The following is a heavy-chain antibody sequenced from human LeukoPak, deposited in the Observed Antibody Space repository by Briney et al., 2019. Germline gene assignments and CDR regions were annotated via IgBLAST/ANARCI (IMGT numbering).Heavy chain of an antibody. D-gene: IGHD6-13*01. J-gene: IGHJ4*02. Sequence: PGVSLRLSCAASGFTFSSYRLNWVRQAPGKGLEWVSYISSGSSTIYYADSVKGRFTISRDNAKNSLYLQVNSLRDEDTAVYYCARGRAGYYYDYWGQGTLVTVSS. CDR3: ARGRAGYYYDY. CDR2: ISSGSSTI. CDR1: GFTFSSYR. V-gene: IGHV3-48*02.